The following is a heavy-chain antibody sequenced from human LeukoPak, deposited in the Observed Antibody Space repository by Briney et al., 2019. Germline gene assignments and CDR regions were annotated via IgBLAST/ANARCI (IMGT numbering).Heavy chain of an antibody. V-gene: IGHV3-20*01. D-gene: IGHD2-2*01. J-gene: IGHJ4*02. CDR2: INWNGGST. Sequence: GGSLRLSCAASGFTFDDYGMSWVRQAPGKGLEWVSGINWNGGSTGYADSEKGRFTISRDNAKNSLYLQMNSLRAEDTALYHCAREGKDGQLLSIPFDYWGRGTLVTVSS. CDR1: GFTFDDYG. CDR3: AREGKDGQLLSIPFDY.